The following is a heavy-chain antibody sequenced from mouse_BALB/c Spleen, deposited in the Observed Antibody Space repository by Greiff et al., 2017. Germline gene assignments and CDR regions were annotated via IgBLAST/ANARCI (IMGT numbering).Heavy chain of an antibody. CDR2: IWGDGST. J-gene: IGHJ3*01. CDR3: ARDRGQDKANWDAWFAY. Sequence: VQVVESGPGLVAPSQSLSITCTVSGFSLTGYGVNWVRQPPGKGLEWLGMIWGDGSTDYNSALKSRLSISKDNSKSQVFLKMNSLQTDDTARYYCARDRGQDKANWDAWFAYWGQGTLVTVSA. D-gene: IGHD4-1*01. V-gene: IGHV2-6-7*01. CDR1: GFSLTGYG.